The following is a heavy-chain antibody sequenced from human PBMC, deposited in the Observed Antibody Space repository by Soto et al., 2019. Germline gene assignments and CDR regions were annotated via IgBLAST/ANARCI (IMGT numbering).Heavy chain of an antibody. V-gene: IGHV2-5*02. CDR1: GFSLSTSGVG. CDR2: IYWDDVK. J-gene: IGHJ2*01. CDR3: ERRPLKADYYDISGYPSNCYFDL. Sequence: QITLKGSGPTLVKSTQPLTLTCTFSGFSLSTSGVGVGWIRQSPGKALEWLALIYWDDVKRYRPSLRSRLTITKDTSKNQVVLTMTNMDPVDTATYYCERRPLKADYYDISGYPSNCYFDLWGRGTLVTVSS. D-gene: IGHD3-22*01.